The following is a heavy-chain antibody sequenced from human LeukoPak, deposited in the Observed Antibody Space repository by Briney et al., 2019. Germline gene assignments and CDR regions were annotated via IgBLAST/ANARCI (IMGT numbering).Heavy chain of an antibody. D-gene: IGHD6-19*01. J-gene: IGHJ5*02. V-gene: IGHV4-61*01. CDR1: GGSISSGSYY. CDR2: IYYSGST. Sequence: NPSETLSLTCTVSGGSISSGSYYWSWIRQPPGKGLEWIGYIYYSGSTNYNPSLKSRVTISVDTSKNQFSLKLSSVTAADTAVYYCARGPGIAVAGILGEYWFDPWGQGTLVTVSS. CDR3: ARGPGIAVAGILGEYWFDP.